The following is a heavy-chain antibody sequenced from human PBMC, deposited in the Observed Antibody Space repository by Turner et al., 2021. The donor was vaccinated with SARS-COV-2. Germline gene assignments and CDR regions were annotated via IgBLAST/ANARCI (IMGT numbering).Heavy chain of an antibody. Sequence: QVQLVGSGGGVVQPGRSLRLSCAASGFTYSSYGMPWVRQAPGKGLELVSVISYDGSNKYYADSVKGRFTISRDNSKNTLYLQMNSLRAEDTAVYYCANYLQQLVSRGYYYYYGMDVWGQGTTVTVSS. V-gene: IGHV3-30*18. CDR3: ANYLQQLVSRGYYYYYGMDV. D-gene: IGHD6-6*01. J-gene: IGHJ6*02. CDR2: ISYDGSNK. CDR1: GFTYSSYG.